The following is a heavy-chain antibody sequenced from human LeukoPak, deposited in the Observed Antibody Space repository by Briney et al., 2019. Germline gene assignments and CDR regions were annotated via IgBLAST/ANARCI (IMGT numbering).Heavy chain of an antibody. J-gene: IGHJ4*02. D-gene: IGHD2-2*02. CDR3: ARGGPVVPAAIRDY. V-gene: IGHV1-46*01. CDR2: INPSDGAT. Sequence: ASVKVSCKASGYTFTMYYIHWVRQAPGQGLEWMGMINPSDGATTYAQRFQGRVTMTRDMSTTTVYMELSRLRSDDTAVYYCARGGPVVPAAIRDYWGQGTLDTVSS. CDR1: GYTFTMYY.